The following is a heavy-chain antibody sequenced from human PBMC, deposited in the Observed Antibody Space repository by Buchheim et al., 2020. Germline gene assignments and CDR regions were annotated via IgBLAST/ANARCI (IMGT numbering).Heavy chain of an antibody. CDR2: ISYDGSNK. J-gene: IGHJ2*01. D-gene: IGHD6-13*01. V-gene: IGHV3-30-3*01. Sequence: QVQLVESGGGVVQPGRSLRLSCAASGFTFSSYAMHWVRQAPGKGLEWVAVISYDGSNKYYADSVKGRFTISRDNSKNTLYLQMNSLRAEDTAVYYCARVPGSWYNDWYFDLWGHGTL. CDR1: GFTFSSYA. CDR3: ARVPGSWYNDWYFDL.